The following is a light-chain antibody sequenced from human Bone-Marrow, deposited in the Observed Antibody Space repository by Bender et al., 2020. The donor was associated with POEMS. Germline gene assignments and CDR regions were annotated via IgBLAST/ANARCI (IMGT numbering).Light chain of an antibody. CDR3: SSYTSNNKV. J-gene: IGLJ3*02. Sequence: QSALTQPPSASGSPGQSVTISCTGTSSDVGGYNSVSWYQQHPGKVPKLLIYHVTYRPSGVSNRFSGSKSGNTASLTISGLQAEDEAEYYCSSYTSNNKVFGGGTKLTVL. CDR1: SSDVGGYNS. V-gene: IGLV2-14*01. CDR2: HVT.